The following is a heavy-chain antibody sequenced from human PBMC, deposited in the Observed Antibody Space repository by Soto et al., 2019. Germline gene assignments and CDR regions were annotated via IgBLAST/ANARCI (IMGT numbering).Heavy chain of an antibody. CDR2: INAGNGNT. CDR3: AKSATVPAAIAY. D-gene: IGHD2-2*02. J-gene: IGHJ4*02. Sequence: QVQLVQSGAEVKKPGASVKVSCKATGYTFTSYAMHWVRQAPGQRLEWMGWINAGNGNTKYSQKFQGRVTITRDTSASTAYMELSSLRSEDTAVYYCAKSATVPAAIAYWGQGTLVTVSS. V-gene: IGHV1-3*01. CDR1: GYTFTSYA.